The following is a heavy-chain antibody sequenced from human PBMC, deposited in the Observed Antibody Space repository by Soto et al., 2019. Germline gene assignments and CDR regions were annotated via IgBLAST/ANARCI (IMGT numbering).Heavy chain of an antibody. CDR1: GFMFSSYG. CDR3: AKGPSYSGAYFPFGY. V-gene: IGHV3-23*01. Sequence: EVQLLESGGTLVQPGGSLRLSCAASGFMFSSYGMSWVRQSPGKGLEWVSSISGSGGSTYYADSVKGRFTISRDNSKRTLYLQMSSLRADDTAVYSCAKGPSYSGAYFPFGYWGQGPRVTVSS. CDR2: ISGSGGST. J-gene: IGHJ4*02. D-gene: IGHD1-26*01.